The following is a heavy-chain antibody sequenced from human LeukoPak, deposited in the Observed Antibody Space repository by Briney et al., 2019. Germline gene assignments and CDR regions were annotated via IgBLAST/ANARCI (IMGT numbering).Heavy chain of an antibody. CDR3: ARAPIVVVPAAKPSYYYYGMDV. Sequence: SETLSLTCTVSGGSISSYYWSWIRQPPGKGLEWIGYIYYSGSTNYNPSLKSRVTISVDTSKNQFSLKLSSVTAADTAVYYCARAPIVVVPAAKPSYYYYGMDVWGKGLTVTVSS. J-gene: IGHJ6*04. CDR1: GGSISSYY. CDR2: IYYSGST. D-gene: IGHD2-2*01. V-gene: IGHV4-59*01.